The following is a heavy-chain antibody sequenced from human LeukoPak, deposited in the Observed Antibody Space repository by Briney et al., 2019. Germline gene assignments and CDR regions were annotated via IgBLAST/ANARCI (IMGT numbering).Heavy chain of an antibody. CDR2: INLNSGGT. D-gene: IGHD3-9*01. Sequence: ASVKVSCKASGYTFTGYYMHWVRQAPGQGLEWMGWINLNSGGTNYAQKFQDRVTMTRDTSISTAYMELSRLRFDDTAVYYCARSPDILTGENFDYWGQGTLVTVSS. V-gene: IGHV1-2*02. CDR3: ARSPDILTGENFDY. J-gene: IGHJ4*02. CDR1: GYTFTGYY.